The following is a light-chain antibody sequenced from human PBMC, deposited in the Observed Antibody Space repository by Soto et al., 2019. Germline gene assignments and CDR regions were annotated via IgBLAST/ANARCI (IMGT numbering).Light chain of an antibody. J-gene: IGKJ1*01. CDR2: RSS. CDR1: ETISSSH. CDR3: QQYESLLWT. Sequence: EVVLTQSPGTLSLSPGERATLSCRASETISSSHLAWYQQTPGQAPRLLLYRSSTRATGIPDRFSGSGSGTDFTLTISRLEPADAAVYYCQQYESLLWTFGQGTKREIK. V-gene: IGKV3-20*01.